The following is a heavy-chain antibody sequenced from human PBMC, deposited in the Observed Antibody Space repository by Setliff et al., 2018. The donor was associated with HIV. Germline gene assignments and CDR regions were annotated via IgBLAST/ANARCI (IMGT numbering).Heavy chain of an antibody. CDR3: ARGVSQAYTYGSGAYYYFDF. CDR1: GYTFTSYA. D-gene: IGHD6-19*01. Sequence: ASVKVSCKASGYTFTSYAMHWVRRAPGQRLEWMGWINAGNGNTKYSQKFQGRVTMTRDTSITTAYMELSRLRSDDTAVYYCARGVSQAYTYGSGAYYYFDFWGLGTLVTVSS. J-gene: IGHJ4*02. V-gene: IGHV1-3*01. CDR2: INAGNGNT.